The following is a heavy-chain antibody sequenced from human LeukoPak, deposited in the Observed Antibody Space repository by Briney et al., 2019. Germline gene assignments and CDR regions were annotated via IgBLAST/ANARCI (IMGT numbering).Heavy chain of an antibody. D-gene: IGHD6-13*01. V-gene: IGHV3-23*01. Sequence: PGGSLRLSCAASGFTFSSYAMSWVRQAPGRGLEWVSAISGSGGSTYYADSVKGRFTISRDNSKNTLYLQMNSLRAEDTVVYYCAKTPYSSSWYGRRGKGYYYGMDVWGQGTTVTVSS. J-gene: IGHJ6*02. CDR1: GFTFSSYA. CDR2: ISGSGGST. CDR3: AKTPYSSSWYGRRGKGYYYGMDV.